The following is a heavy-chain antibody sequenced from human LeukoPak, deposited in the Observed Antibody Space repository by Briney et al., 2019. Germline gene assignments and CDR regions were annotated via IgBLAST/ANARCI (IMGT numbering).Heavy chain of an antibody. D-gene: IGHD5-12*01. CDR2: FDPEDGEA. V-gene: IGHV1-24*01. J-gene: IGHJ4*02. CDR3: ATVSGYDRDFDY. Sequence: GASMKVSCKVSGYTLTELSMHWVRQAPGKGLEWMGGFDPEDGEAIYAQKFQGRVTMTEDTSTDTAYMELSSLRSEDTAVYYCATVSGYDRDFDYWGQGTLVTVSS. CDR1: GYTLTELS.